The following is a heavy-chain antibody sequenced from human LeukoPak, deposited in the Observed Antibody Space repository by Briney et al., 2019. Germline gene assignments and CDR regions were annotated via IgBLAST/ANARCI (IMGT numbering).Heavy chain of an antibody. V-gene: IGHV3-23*01. CDR3: AKLRSWYGESYFDY. D-gene: IGHD6-13*01. J-gene: IGHJ4*02. CDR2: ISGSGGST. CDR1: GFTFSSYG. Sequence: GGSLRLSCAASGFTFSSYGMHWVRQAPGKGLEWVSAISGSGGSTYYADSVKGRFTISRDNSKNTLYLQMNSLRAEDTAVYYCAKLRSWYGESYFDYWGQGTLVTVSS.